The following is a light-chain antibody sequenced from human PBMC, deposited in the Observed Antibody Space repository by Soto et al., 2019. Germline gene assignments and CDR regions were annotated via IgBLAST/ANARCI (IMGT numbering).Light chain of an antibody. Sequence: DIQMTQSPSTLSGSVGDRVTITCRASQTISSWLAWYQQKPGKAPKLLIYKASTLKSGFPSRFSGSGSGTEFTLTISSLQPDDFATSYCQHYNSYSEAFGQGTKVDLK. CDR2: KAS. J-gene: IGKJ1*01. CDR1: QTISSW. CDR3: QHYNSYSEA. V-gene: IGKV1-5*03.